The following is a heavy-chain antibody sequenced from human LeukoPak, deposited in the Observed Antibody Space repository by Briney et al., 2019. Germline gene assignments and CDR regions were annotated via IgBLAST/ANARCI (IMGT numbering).Heavy chain of an antibody. D-gene: IGHD1-26*01. J-gene: IGHJ4*02. CDR3: TIVGASSGDY. Sequence: GGSLRLSCAASGFTFSGSAMHWVRQASGKGLEWVGRIRSKANSYATAYAASGKGRFTISRDESKNTAYLQMNSLKTADTAVYYCTIVGASSGDYWGQGTLVTVSS. V-gene: IGHV3-73*01. CDR1: GFTFSGSA. CDR2: IRSKANSYAT.